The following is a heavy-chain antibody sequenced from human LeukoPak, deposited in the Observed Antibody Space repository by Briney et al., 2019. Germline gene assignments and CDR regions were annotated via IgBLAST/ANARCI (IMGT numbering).Heavy chain of an antibody. J-gene: IGHJ6*02. V-gene: IGHV3-53*01. Sequence: GGSLRLSCAASGFMFSSNWMSWVRQAPGKRLEWVSVIYSGGSTYYADSVKGRFTISRDNSKNTLYLQMNSLRAEDTAVYYCARDRMVRGVIIPHYYYGMDVWGQGTTVTVSS. D-gene: IGHD3-10*01. CDR2: IYSGGST. CDR3: ARDRMVRGVIIPHYYYGMDV. CDR1: GFMFSSNW.